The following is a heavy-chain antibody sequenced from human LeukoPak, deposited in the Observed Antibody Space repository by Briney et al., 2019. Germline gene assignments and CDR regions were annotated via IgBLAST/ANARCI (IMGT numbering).Heavy chain of an antibody. D-gene: IGHD6-19*01. V-gene: IGHV4-34*01. CDR1: GGSFSGYY. Sequence: KPSETLSLTCAVYGGSFSGYYWSWIRQPPGKGLEWIGEINHSGSTNYNPSLKSRVTISVDTSKNQFSLKLSSVTAADTAVYYCARVPWAVAGTTRPAYYYNGMDVWGKGTTVTVSS. CDR3: ARVPWAVAGTTRPAYYYNGMDV. J-gene: IGHJ6*04. CDR2: INHSGST.